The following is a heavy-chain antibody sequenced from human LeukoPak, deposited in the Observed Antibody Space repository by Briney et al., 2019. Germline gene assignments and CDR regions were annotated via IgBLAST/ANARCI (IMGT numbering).Heavy chain of an antibody. CDR1: GFTFSSYE. Sequence: PGGSLRLSCAASGFTFSSYEMNWVRQAPGKGLVWVSRINSDGSSTSYADSVKGRFTISRDNAKNTLYLQMNSLRAEDTAVYYCARVPITLAGTKDAKYFQHWGQGTLVTVSS. V-gene: IGHV3-74*01. J-gene: IGHJ1*01. D-gene: IGHD6-19*01. CDR3: ARVPITLAGTKDAKYFQH. CDR2: INSDGSST.